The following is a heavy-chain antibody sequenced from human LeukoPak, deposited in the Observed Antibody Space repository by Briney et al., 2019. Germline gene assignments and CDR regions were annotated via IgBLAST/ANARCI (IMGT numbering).Heavy chain of an antibody. CDR3: TTLDYDILTGYYYFDY. CDR2: IKRKSDGGTT. V-gene: IGHV3-15*01. CDR1: GFTFSDAW. Sequence: GGSLRLSCEASGFTFSDAWMTWVRQAPGKGLEWIGRIKRKSDGGTTEYAASVKGRFTISRDDSKNTLYLQMNSLKTEDTAVYYCTTLDYDILTGYYYFDYWGQGTLVTVSS. D-gene: IGHD3-9*01. J-gene: IGHJ4*02.